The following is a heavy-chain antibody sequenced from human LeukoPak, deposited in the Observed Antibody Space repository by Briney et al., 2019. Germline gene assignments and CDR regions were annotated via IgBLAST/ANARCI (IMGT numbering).Heavy chain of an antibody. CDR2: ISGSGGST. Sequence: GGSLRLSCAASGCTFSSYAMSWVRQAPGKGLEWVSAISGSGGSTYYADSVKGRFTISRDNSKNTLYLQMNSLRAEDTAVYYCAKVEAAPHWFDPWGQGTLVTVSS. CDR3: AKVEAAPHWFDP. J-gene: IGHJ5*02. D-gene: IGHD6-13*01. CDR1: GCTFSSYA. V-gene: IGHV3-23*01.